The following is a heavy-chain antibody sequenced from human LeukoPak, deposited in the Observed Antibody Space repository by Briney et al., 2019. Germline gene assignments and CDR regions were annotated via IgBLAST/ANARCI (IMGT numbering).Heavy chain of an antibody. V-gene: IGHV3-30*01. Sequence: TGGSLRLSCAASGFTFSSYAMHWVRQAPGKGLEWVAFISYDGSNKYYADSVKGRFTISRENSKNTLYLQMNSLRAEDTAVYYCASPGTVVTSSEYYFDYWGQGTLVTVSS. CDR1: GFTFSSYA. CDR3: ASPGTVVTSSEYYFDY. D-gene: IGHD4-23*01. J-gene: IGHJ4*02. CDR2: ISYDGSNK.